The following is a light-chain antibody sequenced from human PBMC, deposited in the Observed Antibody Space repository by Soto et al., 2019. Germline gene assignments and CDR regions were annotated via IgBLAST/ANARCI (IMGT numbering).Light chain of an antibody. J-gene: IGLJ1*01. CDR3: AAWDDSLSGYV. Sequence: QSVLTQPPSASGTPGQRVTISCSGSSSNIGSNYVYWYQQLPGTAPKLLIYRNNQRPSGVPDRFSGSKSGTSASLAISGLRSEDEADYYCAAWDDSLSGYVFGTGTKVPV. CDR1: SSNIGSNY. V-gene: IGLV1-47*01. CDR2: RNN.